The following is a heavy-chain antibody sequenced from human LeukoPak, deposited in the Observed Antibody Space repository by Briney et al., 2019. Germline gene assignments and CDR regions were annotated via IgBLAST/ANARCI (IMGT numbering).Heavy chain of an antibody. Sequence: TGGSLRLSCAASGFTFSSYGMSWVRQAPGKGLEWVSAISGSGGSTYYADSVKGRFTVSRDNSKNTLYLQMNSLTVEDTAMYYCAKNADRGAYCRGGSCYPYYYYYMDVWGTGTTVTISS. V-gene: IGHV3-23*01. D-gene: IGHD2-15*01. CDR3: AKNADRGAYCRGGSCYPYYYYYMDV. CDR2: ISGSGGST. J-gene: IGHJ6*03. CDR1: GFTFSSYG.